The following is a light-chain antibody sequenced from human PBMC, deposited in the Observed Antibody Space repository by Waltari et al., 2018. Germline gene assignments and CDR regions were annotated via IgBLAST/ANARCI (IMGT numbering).Light chain of an antibody. Sequence: DIVMTQSPDSLAVSLDERATITCKSSQRVLYSSNNKNYLAWYQQKTGQPPKLLIYWASTLESGVPDRVSGSVSGTDFTLTISSLQAEDVAVSDCQHYYSPPWTFGQGTKVEIK. J-gene: IGKJ1*01. CDR3: QHYYSPPWT. CDR2: WAS. CDR1: QRVLYSSNNKNY. V-gene: IGKV4-1*01.